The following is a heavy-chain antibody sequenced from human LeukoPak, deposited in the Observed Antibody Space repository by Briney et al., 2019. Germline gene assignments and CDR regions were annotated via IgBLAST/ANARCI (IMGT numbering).Heavy chain of an antibody. J-gene: IGHJ4*02. V-gene: IGHV4-39*01. CDR2: IYYSGST. CDR1: GGSISSSSYY. Sequence: PSETLSLTCTVSGGSISSSSYYWGWIRRPPGTGLEWIGSIYYSGSTYYNPSLKSRVTISVDTSKNQFSLKLSSVTAADTAVYYCASGGPRGRKEWSKRGTLDYWGQGTLVTVSS. D-gene: IGHD3-3*01. CDR3: ASGGPRGRKEWSKRGTLDY.